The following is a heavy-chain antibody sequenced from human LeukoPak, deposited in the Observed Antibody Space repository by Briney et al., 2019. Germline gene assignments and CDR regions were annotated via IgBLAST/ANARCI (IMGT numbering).Heavy chain of an antibody. CDR1: GGSISSGSYY. J-gene: IGHJ4*02. CDR3: ARDPHRGYCSTPYFDY. D-gene: IGHD3-22*01. V-gene: IGHV4-61*02. Sequence: PSETLSLTCTVSGGSISSGSYYWSWIRQPAGKGLEWIGRIYTSGSTNYNPSLKSRVTISVDTSKNQFSLKLSSVTAADTAVYYCARDPHRGYCSTPYFDYWGQGTLVTVSS. CDR2: IYTSGST.